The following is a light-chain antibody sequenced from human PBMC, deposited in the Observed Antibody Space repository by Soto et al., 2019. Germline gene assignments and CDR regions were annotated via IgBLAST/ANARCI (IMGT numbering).Light chain of an antibody. CDR1: QGISNF. V-gene: IGKV1-16*02. CDR3: QHYNTYPIT. Sequence: DIQMTQSPSSLSASVGDRVTITCRASQGISNFVAWFQQKPGKAPKSLIYAASSLRSGVPSKFSGSGSGTDFTLTINILQPEDFATYYCQHYNTYPITFGQGTRLEI. CDR2: AAS. J-gene: IGKJ5*01.